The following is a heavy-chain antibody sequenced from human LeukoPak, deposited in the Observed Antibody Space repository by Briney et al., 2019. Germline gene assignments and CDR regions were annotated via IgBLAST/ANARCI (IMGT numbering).Heavy chain of an antibody. CDR2: ISSSSSTI. D-gene: IGHD3-10*01. J-gene: IGHJ4*02. CDR1: GFTFSSYS. Sequence: GGSLRLSCAASGFTFSSYSMNWVRQAPGKGLEWVSYISSSSSTIYYADSVKGRFTISRDNAKNSLYLQMNSLRDEDTAVYYCARERVGYGSGTYYFDYWGQGTLVTVSS. CDR3: ARERVGYGSGTYYFDY. V-gene: IGHV3-48*02.